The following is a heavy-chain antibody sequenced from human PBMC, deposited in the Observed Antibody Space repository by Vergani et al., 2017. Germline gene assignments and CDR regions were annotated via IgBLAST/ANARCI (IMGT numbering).Heavy chain of an antibody. J-gene: IGHJ3*01. D-gene: IGHD5-12*01. CDR2: ISWNSGAV. V-gene: IGHV3-9*01. CDR3: TKGSVYYHDRARHGYDPYTGFDL. Sequence: EVDLVESGGGLAQPGGSLRLSCEASGITFWKFGMHWVRQGPGKGLEWVSGISWNSGAVYYADSVRGRFTISRDNAKNSLFLEMNSLRFEDTAVYFCTKGSVYYHDRARHGYDPYTGFDLWGQGTLVTVSS. CDR1: GITFWKFG.